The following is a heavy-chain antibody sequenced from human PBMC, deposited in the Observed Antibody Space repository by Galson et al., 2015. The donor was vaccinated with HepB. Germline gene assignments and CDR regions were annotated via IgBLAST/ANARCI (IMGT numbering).Heavy chain of an antibody. J-gene: IGHJ4*02. CDR2: ISYDGSNK. Sequence: SLRLSCAASGFTFSSYAMHWVRQAPGKGLEWVAVISYDGSNKYYADSVKGRFTISRDNSKNTLYLQMNSLRAEDTAVYYCARVSGGLDYWGQGTLVTVSS. D-gene: IGHD2-8*02. CDR1: GFTFSSYA. V-gene: IGHV3-30*04. CDR3: ARVSGGLDY.